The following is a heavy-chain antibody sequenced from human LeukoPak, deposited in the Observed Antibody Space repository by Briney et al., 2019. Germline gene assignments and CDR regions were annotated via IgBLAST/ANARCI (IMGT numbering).Heavy chain of an antibody. CDR3: ARDTYYYDSSGHGGGYYFDY. CDR2: INPNSGGT. Sequence: ASVKVSCKASGYTFTGYYMHWVRQAPGQGLEWMGWINPNSGGTNYAQKFQGRVTMTRDTSISTAYMELSRLRSDDTAVYYCARDTYYYDSSGHGGGYYFDYWGQGTLVTVSS. CDR1: GYTFTGYY. V-gene: IGHV1-2*02. D-gene: IGHD3-22*01. J-gene: IGHJ4*02.